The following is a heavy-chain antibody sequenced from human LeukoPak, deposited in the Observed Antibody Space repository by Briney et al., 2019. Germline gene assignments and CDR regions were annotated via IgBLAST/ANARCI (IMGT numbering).Heavy chain of an antibody. CDR2: IYAGGST. V-gene: IGHV3-66*01. J-gene: IGHJ4*02. Sequence: AGGSLRLSCAASGFTFSSYGMHWVRQAPGKGLDWVSVIYAGGSTYYADSVKGRFTISRDNSKNTLYLQMNSLRDEDTAVYHCARGPLRKYYFDYWGQGTLVSVSS. CDR3: ARGPLRKYYFDY. CDR1: GFTFSSYG.